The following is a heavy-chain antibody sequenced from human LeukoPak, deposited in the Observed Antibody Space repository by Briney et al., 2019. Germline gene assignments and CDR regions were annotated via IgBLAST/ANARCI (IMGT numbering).Heavy chain of an antibody. CDR2: IYHSGST. Sequence: SETLSLTCTVSGGSISSYYWSWIRQPPGKGLEWIGSIYHSGSTYYNPSLKSRVTISVDTSKNQFSLKLSSVTAADTAVYYCARVHGDYGGDYHYYMDVWGKGTTVTVSS. CDR1: GGSISSYY. CDR3: ARVHGDYGGDYHYYMDV. J-gene: IGHJ6*03. V-gene: IGHV4-38-2*02. D-gene: IGHD4-17*01.